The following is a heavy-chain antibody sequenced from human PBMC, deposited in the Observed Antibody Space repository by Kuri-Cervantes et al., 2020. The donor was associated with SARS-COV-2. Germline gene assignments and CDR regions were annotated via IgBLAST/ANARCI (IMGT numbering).Heavy chain of an antibody. Sequence: GESLKISCAASGFTFSSYSMNWVRQAPGKGLEWVSSISSSSSYISYADSVKGRFTISRDNSKNTLYLQMNSLRAEDTAVYYCAKALPGVTIFGVVIMSEGENYYYGMDVWGQGTTVTVSS. J-gene: IGHJ6*02. D-gene: IGHD3-3*01. CDR1: GFTFSSYS. V-gene: IGHV3-21*04. CDR3: AKALPGVTIFGVVIMSEGENYYYGMDV. CDR2: ISSSSSYI.